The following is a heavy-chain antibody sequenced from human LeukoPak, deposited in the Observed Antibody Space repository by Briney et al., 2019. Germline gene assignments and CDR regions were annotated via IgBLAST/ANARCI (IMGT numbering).Heavy chain of an antibody. V-gene: IGHV4-39*01. Sequence: SETLSLTCTVSGGSISSRPYCWGWIRQPPGKGLEWLGSFYYSGSTYYKPSLKSRVTISVDTSKNQFSLKLSSVTAADTAVYFCARAYSSSWYFNWFDPWGQGTMVTVSS. D-gene: IGHD6-13*01. CDR1: GGSISSRPYC. CDR2: FYYSGST. CDR3: ARAYSSSWYFNWFDP. J-gene: IGHJ3*01.